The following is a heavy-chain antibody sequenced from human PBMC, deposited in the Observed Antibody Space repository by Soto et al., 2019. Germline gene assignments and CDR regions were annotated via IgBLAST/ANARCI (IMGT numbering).Heavy chain of an antibody. CDR2: ISMKSSTT. CDR1: GFTFSDHF. Sequence: PGGSLRLSWAASGFTFSDHFMTWIRQSPRQGLGWASYISMKSSTTNYADSVNGRFTIARDNAKNALFLQMDNVRVAHTAVYYCARGGRNDPSLNIGYWGQGTLVTVSS. CDR3: ARGGRNDPSLNIGY. J-gene: IGHJ4*02. V-gene: IGHV3-11*05. D-gene: IGHD2-2*01.